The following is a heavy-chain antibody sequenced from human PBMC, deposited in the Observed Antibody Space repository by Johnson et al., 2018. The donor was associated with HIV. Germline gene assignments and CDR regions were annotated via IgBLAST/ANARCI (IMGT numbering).Heavy chain of an antibody. CDR2: ISYDGSNK. CDR1: GFTFSSYG. Sequence: QVQLVESGGGVVQPGRSLRLSCAASGFTFSSYGMHWVRQAPGKGLEWVAVISYDGSNKYYADSVKGRFTISRDNSKNTLYLQMNSLRAEDTAVYYCATRDPTYRPGAFDIWGQGTMVTVSS. J-gene: IGHJ3*02. D-gene: IGHD1-14*01. V-gene: IGHV3-30*03. CDR3: ATRDPTYRPGAFDI.